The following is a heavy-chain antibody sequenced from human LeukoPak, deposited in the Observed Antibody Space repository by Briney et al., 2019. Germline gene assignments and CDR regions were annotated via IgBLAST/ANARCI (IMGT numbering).Heavy chain of an antibody. Sequence: PSETLSLTCTVSGGSNSSYYWSWIRQPPGKGLEWIGYIYYSGSTNYNPSLKSRVTISVDTSKNQFSLKLSSVTAADTAVYYCARGPRGGMDVWGQGTTVTVSS. J-gene: IGHJ6*02. CDR1: GGSNSSYY. CDR3: ARGPRGGMDV. V-gene: IGHV4-59*01. CDR2: IYYSGST.